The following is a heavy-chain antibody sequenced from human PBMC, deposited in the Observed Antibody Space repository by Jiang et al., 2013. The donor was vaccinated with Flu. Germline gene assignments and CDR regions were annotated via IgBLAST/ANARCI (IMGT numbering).Heavy chain of an antibody. CDR2: IYWDGDE. Sequence: KPTQTLTLTCTFSGFSLTTRGVGVGWIRQPPGKALEWLALIYWDGDERYNPSLKGRLTISKDTSKNQVVLTMTNMDPVDTATYYCARAPYYYDSSGYSLWYFDLWGLAPWSLSPQ. D-gene: IGHD3-22*01. J-gene: IGHJ2*01. V-gene: IGHV2-5*02. CDR1: GFSLTTRGVG. CDR3: ARAPYYYDSSGYSLWYFDL.